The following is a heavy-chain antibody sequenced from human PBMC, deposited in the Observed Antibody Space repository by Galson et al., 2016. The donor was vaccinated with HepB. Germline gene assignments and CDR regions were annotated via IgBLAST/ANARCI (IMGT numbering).Heavy chain of an antibody. J-gene: IGHJ4*02. CDR2: ISGDGRPI. D-gene: IGHD3-9*01. CDR3: AREPVRLDDLLTGPPKNPDY. CDR1: GFTFSYYY. V-gene: IGHV3-11*04. Sequence: SLRLSCAASGFTFSYYYMSWIRQAPGKGLEWVSYISGDGRPINYADSVRGRFTISRGNAKNALYLQMNSLRAEDTAVYYCAREPVRLDDLLTGPPKNPDYWGQGTLVTVSS.